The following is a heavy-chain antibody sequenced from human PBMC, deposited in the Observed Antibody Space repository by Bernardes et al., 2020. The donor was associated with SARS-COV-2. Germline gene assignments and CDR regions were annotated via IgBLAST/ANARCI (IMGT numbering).Heavy chain of an antibody. CDR3: AKDFPYDILTGYQSSYGMDV. CDR2: ISWNSGSI. Sequence: GGSLRLSCAASGFTFDDYAMHWVRQAPGKGLEWVSGISWNSGSIGYADSVKGRFTISRDNAKNSLYLQMNSLRAEDTALYYCAKDFPYDILTGYQSSYGMDVWGQGTTVTVSS. V-gene: IGHV3-9*01. J-gene: IGHJ6*02. CDR1: GFTFDDYA. D-gene: IGHD3-9*01.